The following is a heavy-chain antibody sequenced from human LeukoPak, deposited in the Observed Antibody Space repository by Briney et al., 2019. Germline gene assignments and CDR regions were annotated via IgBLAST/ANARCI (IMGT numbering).Heavy chain of an antibody. CDR3: ASDGISPIEDIVVVPGAKWYYFDY. Sequence: ASVKVSCKASGYTFTSYGISWVRQAPGQGLEWMGWISAYNGNTNYAQKLQGRVTMTTDTSTSTAYMELRSLRSDDTAVYYCASDGISPIEDIVVVPGAKWYYFDYWGEGALVTVSS. V-gene: IGHV1-18*01. CDR1: GYTFTSYG. CDR2: ISAYNGNT. D-gene: IGHD2-2*01. J-gene: IGHJ4*02.